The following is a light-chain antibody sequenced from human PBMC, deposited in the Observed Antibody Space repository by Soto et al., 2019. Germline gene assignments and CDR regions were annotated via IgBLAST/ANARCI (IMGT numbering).Light chain of an antibody. CDR1: QSVSSY. CDR3: QQCSSWPLT. V-gene: IGKV3-11*01. J-gene: IGKJ4*01. CDR2: AAS. Sequence: DIVLTQSPATLSFSPGERATLSCRASQSVSSYLAWYQHKPGQAPRLLIYAASNRATGVPARFSGSGTGTDFPLTISSLEPEDFAFYYCQQCSSWPLTFGGGTKVEIK.